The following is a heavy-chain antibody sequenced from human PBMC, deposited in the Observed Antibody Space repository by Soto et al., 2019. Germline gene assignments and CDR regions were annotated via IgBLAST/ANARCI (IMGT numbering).Heavy chain of an antibody. D-gene: IGHD2-21*02. V-gene: IGHV4-39*01. CDR1: GDSINSDNYY. CDR2: IYYRGNT. Sequence: QLQLQESGPGLVKPSETLSLTCSVSGDSINSDNYYWGWIRQPPGKGLEWIGSIYYRGNTYYNPSLKTRVTISLDKSKSQFSLKLNSVTAADSTVYFCARLEGLTTISYYFDYWGQGTLVTDSS. CDR3: ARLEGLTTISYYFDY. J-gene: IGHJ4*02.